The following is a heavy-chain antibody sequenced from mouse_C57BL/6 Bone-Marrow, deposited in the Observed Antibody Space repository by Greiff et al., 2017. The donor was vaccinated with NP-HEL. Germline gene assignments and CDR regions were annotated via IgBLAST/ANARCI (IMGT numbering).Heavy chain of an antibody. CDR2: IDPENGDT. CDR3: TTICYDYDDYTAWFAY. V-gene: IGHV14-4*01. D-gene: IGHD2-4*01. J-gene: IGHJ3*01. CDR1: GFNFKDDY. Sequence: EVQLQQSGAELVRPGASVKLSCTASGFNFKDDYMHWVKQRPEQGLEWIGWIDPENGDTEYASKFQGKATITADTSSNTAYLQLNRLTSEDTAVYYCTTICYDYDDYTAWFAYWGQGTLVTVSA.